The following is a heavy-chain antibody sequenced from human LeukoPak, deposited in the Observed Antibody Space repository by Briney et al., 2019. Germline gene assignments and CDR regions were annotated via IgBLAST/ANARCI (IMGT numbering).Heavy chain of an antibody. D-gene: IGHD3-16*02. Sequence: SETLPLTCAVYGGSFSGYYWSWIRQPPGKGLEWIGKINHSGSTNYNPSLKSRVTISVDTSKNQFSLRLSSVTAADTAVYYCARGQGYIWGSYRFDYWGQGTLVTVSS. CDR2: INHSGST. CDR1: GGSFSGYY. J-gene: IGHJ4*02. V-gene: IGHV4-34*01. CDR3: ARGQGYIWGSYRFDY.